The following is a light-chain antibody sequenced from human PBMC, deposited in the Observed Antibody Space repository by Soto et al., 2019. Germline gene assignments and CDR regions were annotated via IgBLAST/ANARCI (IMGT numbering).Light chain of an antibody. CDR2: GAS. J-gene: IGKJ2*01. V-gene: IGKV3-15*01. Sequence: EIVMTQSQVTLSASPGERATLSWRASQTVITNLAWYQQRPGQASRLLIYGASTRVTGIPPRFSGSGSGTDFTLTISSLQSEDFEVYFCRQYTNWPHNFGQGTKLEIK. CDR1: QTVITN. CDR3: RQYTNWPHN.